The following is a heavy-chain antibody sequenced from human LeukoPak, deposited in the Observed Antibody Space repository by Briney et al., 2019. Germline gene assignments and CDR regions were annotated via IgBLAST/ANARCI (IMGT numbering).Heavy chain of an antibody. J-gene: IGHJ4*02. D-gene: IGHD2-8*01. CDR3: ARGLYLFKYYFDY. Sequence: SETLSLTCAVYGGSFSGYYWSWIRQPPGKGLEWIGEINHSGSTNYNPSLKSRVTISVDTSKSQFSLKLSSVPAADTAVYYCARGLYLFKYYFDYWGQGTLVTVSS. CDR2: INHSGST. CDR1: GGSFSGYY. V-gene: IGHV4-34*01.